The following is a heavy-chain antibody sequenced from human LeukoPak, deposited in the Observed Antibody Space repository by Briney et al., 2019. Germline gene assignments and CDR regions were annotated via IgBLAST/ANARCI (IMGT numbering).Heavy chain of an antibody. CDR2: IQYDGSEK. Sequence: PGGSLRLSCAVSGFTFSSYGMHWVRQAPGKGLEWVAFIQYDGSEKYYADSVKGRFTMSRDNSKNTLYLQMSGPRTEDTAVYYCVKDEARWLHHGFDYWGQGTLVTVSS. CDR3: VKDEARWLHHGFDY. V-gene: IGHV3-30*02. D-gene: IGHD5-24*01. J-gene: IGHJ4*02. CDR1: GFTFSSYG.